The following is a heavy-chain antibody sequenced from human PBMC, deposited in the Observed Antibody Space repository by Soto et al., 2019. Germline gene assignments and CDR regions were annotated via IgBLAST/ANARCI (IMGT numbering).Heavy chain of an antibody. D-gene: IGHD2-21*01. Sequence: EVQLVESGGGLVQPGGSLRLSCAASGFTFSSYWMHWVRQAPGKGLVWVSRINSDGSRTNYADSVKGRFTISRDNAKNTLDLQMNSLRAEETAVYYCASGGRGAYGLDIWGQGTMVTVSS. CDR2: INSDGSRT. CDR1: GFTFSSYW. J-gene: IGHJ3*02. V-gene: IGHV3-74*01. CDR3: ASGGRGAYGLDI.